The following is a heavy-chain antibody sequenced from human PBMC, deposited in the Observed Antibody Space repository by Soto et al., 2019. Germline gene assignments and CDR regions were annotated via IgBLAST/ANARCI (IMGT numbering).Heavy chain of an antibody. CDR1: GFTFSSYA. CDR3: AKVSTGYYYYFDS. J-gene: IGHJ4*02. CDR2: IGGSGSST. D-gene: IGHD3-9*01. V-gene: IGHV3-23*01. Sequence: GGSLRLSXAASGFTFSSYAMSWVRQAPGKGLEWVSGIGGSGSSTFYADSVKGRFTISRDNSKNTLYLQMNSLRAEDTAVYHCAKVSTGYYYYFDSWGRGTLVTVSS.